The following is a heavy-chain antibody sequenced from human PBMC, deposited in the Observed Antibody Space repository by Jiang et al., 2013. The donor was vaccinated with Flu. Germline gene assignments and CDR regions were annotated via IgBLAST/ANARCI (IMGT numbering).Heavy chain of an antibody. D-gene: IGHD2-2*02. J-gene: IGHJ4*02. CDR1: GYTFTGYY. V-gene: IGHV1-2*02. CDR3: ARSYCSSTSCYILFDY. Sequence: GAEVKKPGASVKVSCKASGYTFTGYYMHWVRQAPGQGLEWMGWINPNSGGTNYAQKFQGRVTMTRDTSISTAYMELSRLRSDDTAVYYCARSYCSSTSCYILFDYWGQGTLVTVSS. CDR2: INPNSGGT.